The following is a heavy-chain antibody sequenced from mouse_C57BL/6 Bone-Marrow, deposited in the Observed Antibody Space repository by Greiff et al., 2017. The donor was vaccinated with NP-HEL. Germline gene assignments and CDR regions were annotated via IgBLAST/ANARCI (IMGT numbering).Heavy chain of an antibody. V-gene: IGHV1-82*01. D-gene: IGHD3-2*02. CDR1: GYAFSSSW. J-gene: IGHJ3*01. Sequence: VKLVESGPELVKPGASVKISCKASGYAFSSSWMNWVKQRPGKGLEWIGRIYPGDGDTNYNGKFKGKAKLTAVKSSSTAYMQLSSLTSEDSAVYFCARSSGYAWFAYWGQGTLVTVSA. CDR2: IYPGDGDT. CDR3: ARSSGYAWFAY.